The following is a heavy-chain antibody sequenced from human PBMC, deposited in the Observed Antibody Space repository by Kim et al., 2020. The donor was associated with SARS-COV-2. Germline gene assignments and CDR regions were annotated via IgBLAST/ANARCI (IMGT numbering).Heavy chain of an antibody. CDR3: ARDRGSGWPYYYYGMDV. J-gene: IGHJ6*02. V-gene: IGHV3-7*01. D-gene: IGHD6-19*01. CDR2: IKQDGSEK. CDR1: GFTFSSYW. Sequence: GGSLRLSCAASGFTFSSYWMSWVRQAPGKGLEWVANIKQDGSEKYYVDSVKGRFTISRDNAKNSLYLQMNSLRAEDTAVCYCARDRGSGWPYYYYGMDVWGQGTTVTVSS.